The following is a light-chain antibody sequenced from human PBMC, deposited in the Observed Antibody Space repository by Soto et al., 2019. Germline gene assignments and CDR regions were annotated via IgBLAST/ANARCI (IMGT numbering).Light chain of an antibody. CDR2: DAS. J-gene: IGKJ4*01. Sequence: VLTQSPATLSLSPGERVTLSCRASRSVSSNLAWYQQTPGQAPRLLISDASNRATGIPARFSGSGSGTDLTITISSLEPEDVAVYYCHERSNWPPALTFGGGPKVEIK. CDR1: RSVSSN. V-gene: IGKV3-11*01. CDR3: HERSNWPPALT.